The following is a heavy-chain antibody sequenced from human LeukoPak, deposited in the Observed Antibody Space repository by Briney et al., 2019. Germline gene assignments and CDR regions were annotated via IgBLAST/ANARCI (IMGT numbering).Heavy chain of an antibody. Sequence: GGSLRLSCAASGFTVSSNYMSWVRQAPGKGLEWVSVIYSGGSTYYADSVKGRFTISRDNSKNTLYLQMNSLRAEDTAVYYCARVVTMVRGYYYYYMDVWGKGTTVTISS. CDR1: GFTVSSNY. V-gene: IGHV3-66*01. J-gene: IGHJ6*03. CDR3: ARVVTMVRGYYYYYMDV. CDR2: IYSGGST. D-gene: IGHD3-10*01.